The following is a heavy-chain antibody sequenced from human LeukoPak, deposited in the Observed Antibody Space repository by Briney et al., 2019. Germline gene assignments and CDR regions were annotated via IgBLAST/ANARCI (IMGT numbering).Heavy chain of an antibody. CDR1: RFTFSSYW. V-gene: IGHV3-23*01. J-gene: IGHJ5*02. D-gene: IGHD6-13*01. CDR2: ISGSGGST. Sequence: GGSLRLSCAASRFTFSSYWMSWVRQAPGKGLEWVSAISGSGGSTYYADSVKGRFTISRDNSKNTLYLQMNSLRAEDTAVYYCANAAVWQQPFDPWGQGTLVTVSS. CDR3: ANAAVWQQPFDP.